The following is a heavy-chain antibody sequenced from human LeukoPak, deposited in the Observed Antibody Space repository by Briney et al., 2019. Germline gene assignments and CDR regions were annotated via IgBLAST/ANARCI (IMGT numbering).Heavy chain of an antibody. CDR3: ASGGYVLRFLEWLSDGWFDP. CDR2: INHSGST. V-gene: IGHV4-34*01. J-gene: IGHJ5*02. D-gene: IGHD3-3*01. CDR1: GGSFSGYY. Sequence: SETLSLTCAVYGGSFSGYYWSWIRQPPGKGLEWIGEINHSGSTNYNPSLKSRVTISVDTSKNQFSLKLSSVTAADTAVYYCASGGYVLRFLEWLSDGWFDPWGQGTLVTVSS.